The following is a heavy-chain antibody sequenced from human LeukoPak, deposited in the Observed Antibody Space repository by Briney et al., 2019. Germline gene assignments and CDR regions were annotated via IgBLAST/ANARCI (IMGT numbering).Heavy chain of an antibody. CDR3: VRGIDS. CDR1: GFTFSSHW. J-gene: IGHJ4*02. Sequence: GGSLRLSCVASGFTFSSHWMSWVRQAPGKGLEWVADINPEGSVTDYVDSVKGRFTISRDNAWNSLYLQMNGLRAADTALYYCVRGIDSWGQGTLVTVPS. V-gene: IGHV3-7*04. CDR2: INPEGSVT.